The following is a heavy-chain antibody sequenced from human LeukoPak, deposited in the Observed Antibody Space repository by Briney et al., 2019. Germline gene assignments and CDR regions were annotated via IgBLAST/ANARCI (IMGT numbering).Heavy chain of an antibody. CDR3: ARSYYGSGSTGYYYYMDV. D-gene: IGHD3-10*01. CDR2: IIPIFGTA. CDR1: GGTFSSYA. Sequence: SVKVSCKASGGTFSSYAIGWVRQAPGQGLKWMGGIIPIFGTANYAQKFQGRVTITADKSTSTAYMELSSLRSEDTAVYYCARSYYGSGSTGYYYYMDVWGKGTTVTVSS. J-gene: IGHJ6*03. V-gene: IGHV1-69*06.